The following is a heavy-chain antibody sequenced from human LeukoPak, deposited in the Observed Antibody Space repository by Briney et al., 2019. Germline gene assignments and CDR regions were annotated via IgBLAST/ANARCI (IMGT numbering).Heavy chain of an antibody. CDR1: GFLFSNYL. J-gene: IGHJ4*02. D-gene: IGHD2-21*02. CDR2: IKQDGSEK. CDR3: AREGDTYYYVAY. Sequence: GGSLRLSCAGPGFLFSNYLMTWVRQAPGKGLEWVANIKQDGSEKYYVDSVKGRFTISRDNAKNSLYLQMNSLRAEDTAVYYCAREGDTYYYVAYWGQGTLVTVSS. V-gene: IGHV3-7*01.